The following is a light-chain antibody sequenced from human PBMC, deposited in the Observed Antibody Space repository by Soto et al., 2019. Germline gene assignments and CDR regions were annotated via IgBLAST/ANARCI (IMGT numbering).Light chain of an antibody. V-gene: IGKV3-20*01. CDR2: GAS. J-gene: IGKJ2*01. CDR3: QQHGILPYT. Sequence: ENVLTQSPGTLSLSPGERATLSCRASQNVNNNYLAWYQHKPGQAPRLLIYGASSRAAAIPGRFSGSGSGTDFTVSISRLEPEDCAVYPCQQHGILPYTFGQGTTLEVK. CDR1: QNVNNNY.